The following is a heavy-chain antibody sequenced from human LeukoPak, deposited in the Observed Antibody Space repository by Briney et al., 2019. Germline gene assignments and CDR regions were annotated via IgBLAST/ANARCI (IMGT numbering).Heavy chain of an antibody. CDR3: ARVPGGVFDF. CDR2: LSESGGT. V-gene: IGHV4-34*01. D-gene: IGHD3-10*01. J-gene: IGHJ4*02. Sequence: SETLSLTCAVYGGSFSGYYWSWIRHPPGKGLEWIAELSESGGTNYNPSLKSRVTISVDTSKNQFSLNLTSVTAADTAIYYCARVPGGVFDFWGQGALVTVSS. CDR1: GGSFSGYY.